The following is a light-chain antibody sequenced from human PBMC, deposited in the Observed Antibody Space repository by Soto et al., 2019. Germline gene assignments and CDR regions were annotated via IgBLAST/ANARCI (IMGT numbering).Light chain of an antibody. J-gene: IGKJ4*01. CDR2: DAS. V-gene: IGKV1-33*01. CDR1: QDISNY. Sequence: DIQMTQSPSSLSASVGDRVTITCQASQDISNYLNWYKQKPGKAPKLLIYDASNLETGVPSRFSGSGSGTDFTLTISSLQPEDIATYYCQQYDNLPSTFGGGNKVEIK. CDR3: QQYDNLPST.